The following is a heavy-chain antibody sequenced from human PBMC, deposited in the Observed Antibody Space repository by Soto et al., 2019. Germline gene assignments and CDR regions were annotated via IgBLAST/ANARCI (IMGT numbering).Heavy chain of an antibody. V-gene: IGHV3-23*01. CDR1: GFTFDSYA. Sequence: PGGSLRLSCAASGFTFDSYAMSWVRQAPGKGLEWVSTISGSGRSTYDADSMKGRFTISRDNSRNTLYLQLNSLRAEDTATYYCAKEGDVLRPLTKFDRWGQGTLVTVSS. CDR2: ISGSGRST. CDR3: AKEGDVLRPLTKFDR. D-gene: IGHD3-3*01. J-gene: IGHJ5*02.